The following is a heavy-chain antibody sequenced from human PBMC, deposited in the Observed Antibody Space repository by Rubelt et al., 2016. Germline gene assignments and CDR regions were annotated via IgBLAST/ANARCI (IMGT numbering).Heavy chain of an antibody. D-gene: IGHD1-1*01. J-gene: IGHJ3*02. CDR3: ARDQLALYAFDI. Sequence: QVQLVQSGAEVKKPGASVKVSCKASGYTFSSYAISWVRQAPGQRLKWMGWINAGNGNTNYAQKLQGRGTMTTDTSTRTAYMELRSLRSDDTAVYFCARDQLALYAFDIWGQGTMVTVSS. CDR2: INAGNGNT. V-gene: IGHV1-18*01. CDR1: GYTFSSYA.